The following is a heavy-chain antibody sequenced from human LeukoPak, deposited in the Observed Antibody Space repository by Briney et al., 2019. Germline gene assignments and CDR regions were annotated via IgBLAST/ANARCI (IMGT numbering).Heavy chain of an antibody. J-gene: IGHJ4*02. CDR3: ARDRSSYFDY. CDR2: ISSSSAYI. Sequence: PGGSLRLSCAASGLTFSNYRTNWVRQAPGKWLEWVSSISSSSAYIYYADSVKGRFTISRDNAKNSLYLQMNSLRAEDTAVYYCARDRSSYFDYWGQGTLVTVSS. V-gene: IGHV3-21*01. CDR1: GLTFSNYR. D-gene: IGHD6-6*01.